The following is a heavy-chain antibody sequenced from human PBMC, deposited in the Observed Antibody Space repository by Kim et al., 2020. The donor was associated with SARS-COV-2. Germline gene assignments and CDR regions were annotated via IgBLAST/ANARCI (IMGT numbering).Heavy chain of an antibody. D-gene: IGHD2-8*02. CDR1: GFTFSSYA. Sequence: GGSLRLSCAASGFTFSSYAMHWVRQAPGKGLEWVAVISYDGSNKYYVDSVKGRFTISRDNSKNTLYLQMNSLRAEDTAVYYCARDGCTGGVCYIQEPYYYYGMDVWGQGTTVTVSS. CDR2: ISYDGSNK. J-gene: IGHJ6*02. V-gene: IGHV3-30*04. CDR3: ARDGCTGGVCYIQEPYYYYGMDV.